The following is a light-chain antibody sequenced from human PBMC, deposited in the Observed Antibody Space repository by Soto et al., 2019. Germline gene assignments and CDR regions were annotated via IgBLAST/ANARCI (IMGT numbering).Light chain of an antibody. Sequence: EIVMTQSPATLSVSPGERATLSCRASQSIRNSLAWYQQKPGQAPRLLLYGASTRATGIPARFSGGGSGTEFTLTISSLEPEDFAVYYCQQRREWPITFGQGTRLEIK. CDR2: GAS. V-gene: IGKV3-11*01. J-gene: IGKJ5*01. CDR3: QQRREWPIT. CDR1: QSIRNS.